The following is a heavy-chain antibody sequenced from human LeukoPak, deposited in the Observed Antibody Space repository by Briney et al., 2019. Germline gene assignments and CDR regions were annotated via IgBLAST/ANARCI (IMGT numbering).Heavy chain of an antibody. D-gene: IGHD3-10*01. CDR2: INPNSGDT. Sequence: ASVKVSCKASGYTFTGYYMHWVRQALGQGREWMGWINPNSGDTNYAQKFQGRVTMTRDTSISTAYMELSRLTSDDTAVFYCARGRLGSGSQYDAFDIWGQGTMVTVSS. CDR1: GYTFTGYY. V-gene: IGHV1-2*02. J-gene: IGHJ3*02. CDR3: ARGRLGSGSQYDAFDI.